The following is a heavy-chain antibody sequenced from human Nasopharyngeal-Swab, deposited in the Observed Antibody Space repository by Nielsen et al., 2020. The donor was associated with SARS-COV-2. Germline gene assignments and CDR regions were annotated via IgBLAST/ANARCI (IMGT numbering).Heavy chain of an antibody. CDR2: MNPNSGNT. J-gene: IGHJ6*03. CDR3: ARALEEFAGYYYYYYMDV. V-gene: IGHV1-8*02. CDR1: GYTFTSYG. D-gene: IGHD3-10*01. Sequence: ASVKASCKASGYTFTSYGINWVRQATGQGLEWMGWMNPNSGNTGYAQKFQGRVTMTRNTSISTAYMELSSLRSEDTAVYYCARALEEFAGYYYYYYMDVWGKGTTVTVSS.